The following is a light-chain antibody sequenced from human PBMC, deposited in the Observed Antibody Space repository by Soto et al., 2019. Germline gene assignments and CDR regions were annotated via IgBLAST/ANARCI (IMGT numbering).Light chain of an antibody. CDR1: SSNIGSNY. CDR3: AAWDDGLSGYV. Sequence: QSVLTQPPSASGTPGQRVTISCSGSSSNIGSNYVYWYQQLPGTAPKLLIYSNNQRPSGVPDRFSGSKSGTSASLAISGLRSDDEADYYCAAWDDGLSGYVFGTGTKVSVL. CDR2: SNN. J-gene: IGLJ1*01. V-gene: IGLV1-47*02.